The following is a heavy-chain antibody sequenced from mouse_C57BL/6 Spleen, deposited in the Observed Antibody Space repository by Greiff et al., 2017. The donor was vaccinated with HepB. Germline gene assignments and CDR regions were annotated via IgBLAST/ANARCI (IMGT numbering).Heavy chain of an antibody. CDR3: ARRGTTVVAPDVEV. J-gene: IGHJ1*03. D-gene: IGHD1-1*01. Sequence: QVQLQQPGAELVKPGASVKLSCKASGYTFTSYWMQWVNQRPGQGLEWIGEIDHSDSYTNYNQKFKGKATLTVDTSSSTAYMQLSSLTSEDSAVYYCARRGTTVVAPDVEVWGTGTTVTVSS. CDR1: GYTFTSYW. CDR2: IDHSDSYT. V-gene: IGHV1-50*01.